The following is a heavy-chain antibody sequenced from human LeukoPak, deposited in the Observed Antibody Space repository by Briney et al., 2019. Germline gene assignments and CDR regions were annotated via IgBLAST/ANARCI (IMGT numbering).Heavy chain of an antibody. CDR3: YYYYMDV. V-gene: IGHV7-4-1*01. CDR1: GYTFTSYA. CDR2: INTNTGNP. Sequence: ASVKVSCKASGYTFTSYAMNWVRQAPGQGLEWMGWINTNTGNPTYAQGFTGRFVFSLDTSVSTAYYCARDTSLAAAGTKIYYYYYMDVWGKGTTVAVSS. J-gene: IGHJ6*03. D-gene: IGHD6-13*01.